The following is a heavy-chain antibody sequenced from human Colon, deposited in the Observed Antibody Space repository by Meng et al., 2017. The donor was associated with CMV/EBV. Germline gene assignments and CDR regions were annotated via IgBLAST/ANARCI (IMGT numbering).Heavy chain of an antibody. CDR3: FRGHYDRA. J-gene: IGHJ5*01. V-gene: IGHV3-23*03. Sequence: GESLKISCAASGFTFSSSAMSWVRQAPGKGLEWVSVLYSGAGSTYYADSVKGRFTISRNNSENTLYLQMNSLRVEDTAVYYCFRGHYDRAWGHGTLVTVSS. D-gene: IGHD3-16*01. CDR1: GFTFSSSA. CDR2: LYSGAGST.